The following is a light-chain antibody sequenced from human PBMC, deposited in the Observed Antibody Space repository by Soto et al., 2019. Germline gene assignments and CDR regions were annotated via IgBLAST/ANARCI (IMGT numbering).Light chain of an antibody. CDR2: DAS. CDR3: QQYNNWPKT. J-gene: IGKJ3*01. CDR1: QSISSW. Sequence: DIQMTQSPSTLSASVGDRVTITCRASQSISSWLAWYQQKPGKAPKLLIYDASSLESGVPSRFSGSGSGTEFTLTISTLQPDDFAVYYCQQYNNWPKTFGPGTKVEIK. V-gene: IGKV1-5*01.